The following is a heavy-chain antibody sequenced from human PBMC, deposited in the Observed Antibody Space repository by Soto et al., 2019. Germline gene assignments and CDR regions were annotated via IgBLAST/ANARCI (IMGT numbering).Heavy chain of an antibody. CDR3: ATGLLGYCSGGSCYSDS. Sequence: QVQLVQSGAEVKKPGASVRVSCQTSAYTFTNYAVSWVRQAPGQGLAWMGWISGDNGNTIYAHKFQGRVTMTTDTSTRKAYMELRSLRSDDTAVYYCATGLLGYCSGGSCYSDSWGQGTLVTVSS. CDR1: AYTFTNYA. CDR2: ISGDNGNT. D-gene: IGHD2-15*01. V-gene: IGHV1-18*01. J-gene: IGHJ4*02.